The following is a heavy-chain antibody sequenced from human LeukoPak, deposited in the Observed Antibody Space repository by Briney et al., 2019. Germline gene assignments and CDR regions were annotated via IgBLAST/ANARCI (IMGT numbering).Heavy chain of an antibody. Sequence: SETLSLTCTVSGGSISSYYWSWIRQPPGKGLEWIGYIYYSGSTNYNPSLKSRVTISVDTSKNQFSLKLSSVTAADTAVYYCARHLTYYDILTGYNSGWFDPWGQGTLVTVSS. CDR2: IYYSGST. D-gene: IGHD3-9*01. J-gene: IGHJ5*02. CDR1: GGSISSYY. CDR3: ARHLTYYDILTGYNSGWFDP. V-gene: IGHV4-59*08.